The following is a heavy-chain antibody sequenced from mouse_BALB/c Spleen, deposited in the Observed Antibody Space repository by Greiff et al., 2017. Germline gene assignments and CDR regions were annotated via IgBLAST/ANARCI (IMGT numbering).Heavy chain of an antibody. CDR3: ARRDY. CDR1: GFNIKDYY. V-gene: IGHV14-1*02. J-gene: IGHJ2*01. Sequence: VQLQQSGAELVRPGALVKLSCKASGFNIKDYYMHWAKQRPEQGLEWIGWIDPENGNTIYDPKFQGKASITADTSSNTAYLQLSSLTSEDTAVYYCARRDYWGQGTTLTVSS. CDR2: IDPENGNT.